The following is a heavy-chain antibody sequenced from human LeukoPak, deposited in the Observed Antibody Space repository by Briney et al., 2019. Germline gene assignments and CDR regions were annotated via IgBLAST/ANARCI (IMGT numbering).Heavy chain of an antibody. Sequence: GASVKVSCKASGYTFTSYYMHWVRQAPGQGLEWMGIINPSGGSTSYAQKFQGRVTMTRDTSTSTVSVEVRSLRSGDTAVYYCVRGAALVLTGYYKEPQFDNWGQGTLVTVSS. CDR3: VRGAALVLTGYYKEPQFDN. CDR2: INPSGGST. CDR1: GYTFTSYY. J-gene: IGHJ4*02. V-gene: IGHV1-46*01. D-gene: IGHD3-9*01.